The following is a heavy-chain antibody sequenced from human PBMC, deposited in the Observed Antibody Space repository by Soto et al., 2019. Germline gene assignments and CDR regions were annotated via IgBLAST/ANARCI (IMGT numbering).Heavy chain of an antibody. D-gene: IGHD5-18*01. CDR2: INHSGST. Sequence: TSETLSLTCAVYGGSFSGYYWSWIRQPPGKGLEWIGEINHSGSTNYNPSLKSRVTISVDTSKNQFSLKLSSVTAADTAVYYCARARYSYGYSYYYYGMDVWGQGTTVTVSS. CDR3: ARARYSYGYSYYYYGMDV. CDR1: GGSFSGYY. J-gene: IGHJ6*02. V-gene: IGHV4-34*01.